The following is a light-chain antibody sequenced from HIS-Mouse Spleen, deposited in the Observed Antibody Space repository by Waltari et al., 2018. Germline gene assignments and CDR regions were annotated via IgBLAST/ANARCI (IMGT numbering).Light chain of an antibody. CDR2: GAS. V-gene: IGKV3-20*01. J-gene: IGKJ2*01. CDR3: QQYGSSPPTYT. CDR1: QSVSSSY. Sequence: EIVLTQSPGTLSLSPGERVTLSCRASQSVSSSYLAWYQQKPGKAPRLLIYGASSRATGIPDRFSGSGSGTDFTLTISRLEPEDFAVYYCQQYGSSPPTYTFGQGTKLEIK.